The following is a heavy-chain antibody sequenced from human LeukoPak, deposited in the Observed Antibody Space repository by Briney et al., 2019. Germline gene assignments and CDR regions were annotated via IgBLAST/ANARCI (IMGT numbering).Heavy chain of an antibody. J-gene: IGHJ4*02. CDR1: QATFTNSW. CDR2: IYPGDSET. D-gene: IGHD1-1*01. V-gene: IGHV5-51*01. CDR3: ARHETGPYFDY. Sequence: GESLKISCTGSQATFTNSWIGWVRPKPGKGLEWMAIIYPGDSETKYSPSFQGQVTISADRSINTAYLQWSSLKASDTAMYYCARHETGPYFDYWGQGTLVTVSS.